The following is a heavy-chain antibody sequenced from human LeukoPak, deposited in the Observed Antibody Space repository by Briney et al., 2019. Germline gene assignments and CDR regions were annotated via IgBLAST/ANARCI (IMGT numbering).Heavy chain of an antibody. V-gene: IGHV3-66*01. CDR2: LFASGYS. Sequence: GGSLRLSCAASGFSVSVNYMSWVRQAPGKGLEWVSTLFASGYSTYADSVKGRFTISRDNSKNTLYLQMNSLRAGDTAVYYCARDRPYGIDYWGQGTLVTVSS. J-gene: IGHJ4*02. CDR1: GFSVSVNY. D-gene: IGHD3-10*01. CDR3: ARDRPYGIDY.